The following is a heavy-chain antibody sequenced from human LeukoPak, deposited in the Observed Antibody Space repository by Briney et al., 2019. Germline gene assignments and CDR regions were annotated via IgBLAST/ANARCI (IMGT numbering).Heavy chain of an antibody. CDR1: GGSISSYY. CDR3: ARDLNIYDSSGRLDY. V-gene: IGHV4-4*07. Sequence: SETLSLTCTVSGGSISSYYWSWIRQPAGKGLEWIGRIYTSGSTNYNPSLKSRVTMSVDTSKNQFSLKLSSVTAADTAVYYCARDLNIYDSSGRLDYWAREPWSPSPQ. D-gene: IGHD3-22*01. J-gene: IGHJ4*02. CDR2: IYTSGST.